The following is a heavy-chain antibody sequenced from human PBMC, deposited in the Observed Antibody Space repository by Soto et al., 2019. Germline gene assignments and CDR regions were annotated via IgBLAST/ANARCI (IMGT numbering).Heavy chain of an antibody. CDR3: ARHGFYGDYSSNYFDP. CDR2: IYPSDSTA. CDR1: GYSFTNYW. Sequence: PGESLKISCKGSGYSFTNYWIAWMRQMPGEGLEYMGIIYPSDSTARYSPSFQGQVTFSDDKSISTAYLQWNSLKASDTAMYYCARHGFYGDYSSNYFDPWGQGTLVTGSS. D-gene: IGHD4-17*01. V-gene: IGHV5-51*01. J-gene: IGHJ5*02.